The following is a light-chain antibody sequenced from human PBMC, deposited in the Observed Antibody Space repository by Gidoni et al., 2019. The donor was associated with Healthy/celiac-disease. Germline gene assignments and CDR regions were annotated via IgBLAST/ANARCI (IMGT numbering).Light chain of an antibody. Sequence: DIQLTQSPSSLSASVGDRVTITCRASQSISSYLNWYQQKPGKAPKLLIYAASSLQSWVPSRFSGSGSGTDFTLTISSLQPEDFATYYCQQSYSTPQTFGRGTKVEIK. V-gene: IGKV1-39*01. CDR2: AAS. CDR3: QQSYSTPQT. J-gene: IGKJ1*01. CDR1: QSISSY.